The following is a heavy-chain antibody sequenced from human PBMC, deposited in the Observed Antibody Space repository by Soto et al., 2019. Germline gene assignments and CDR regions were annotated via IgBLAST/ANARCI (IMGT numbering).Heavy chain of an antibody. CDR3: ARGTYGDY. CDR2: ISAHNGNT. V-gene: IGHV1-18*01. CDR1: GYTFTSYG. D-gene: IGHD4-17*01. Sequence: QVHLVQSGAEVKKPGASVKVSCKASGYTFTSYGITWVRQAPGQGLEWMGWISAHNGNTDYAQKLQGRVIVTRDPSTSPAYMELSSLRSDYTPVYYCARGTYGDYWGQGALVTVSS. J-gene: IGHJ4*02.